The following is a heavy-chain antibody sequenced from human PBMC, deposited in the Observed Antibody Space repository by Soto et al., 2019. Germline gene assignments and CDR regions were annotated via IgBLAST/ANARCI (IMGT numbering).Heavy chain of an antibody. J-gene: IGHJ6*02. D-gene: IGHD5-18*01. CDR2: IYYSGST. Sequence: SETLSLTCTVSGGSISSYSWSWIRQPPGKGLEWIGYIYYSGSTNYNPSLKCRVTISVDTSKNQFSLKLSSVTAADTAVYYCARVGYSYGGGGGHYYYYGMDVWGHGTTVTVSS. V-gene: IGHV4-59*01. CDR1: GGSISSYS. CDR3: ARVGYSYGGGGGHYYYYGMDV.